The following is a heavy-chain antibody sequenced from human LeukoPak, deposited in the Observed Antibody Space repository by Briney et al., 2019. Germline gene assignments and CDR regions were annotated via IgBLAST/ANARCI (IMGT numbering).Heavy chain of an antibody. CDR1: GFTFTSYA. CDR3: ARGLSGNYYYYYATDV. CDR2: ISYDGSNK. J-gene: IGHJ6*02. Sequence: GRSLRLSCAASGFTFTSYAMHWVRQAPGKGLEWVAVISYDGSNKYYVESVKGRFTISRDNSKNTLYLQMNSLRTEDTAVYYCARGLSGNYYYYYATDVWAKGPQSPSP. V-gene: IGHV3-30-3*01. D-gene: IGHD6-19*01.